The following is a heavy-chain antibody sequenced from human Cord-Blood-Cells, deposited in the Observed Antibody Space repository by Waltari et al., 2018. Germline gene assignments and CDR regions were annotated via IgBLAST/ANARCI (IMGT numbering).Heavy chain of an antibody. CDR3: ARHFLLGEYSSSSEYFQH. CDR1: GGSISSSSYY. J-gene: IGHJ1*01. V-gene: IGHV4-39*01. D-gene: IGHD6-6*01. CDR2: SYYSGST. Sequence: QLQLQESGPGLVKPSETLSLTCTVPGGSISSSSYYWGGIRQPPGKGLEWIGSSYYSGSTYYNPSLKSRVTISVDTSKTHFSLKLSSVTAADTAVYYCARHFLLGEYSSSSEYFQHWGQGTLVTVSS.